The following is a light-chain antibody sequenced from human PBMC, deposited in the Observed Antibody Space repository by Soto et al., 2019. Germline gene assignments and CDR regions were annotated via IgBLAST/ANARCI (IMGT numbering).Light chain of an antibody. CDR3: QQCGGSPLFS. J-gene: IGKJ2*03. Sequence: EIVLTQSPGTLSLSPGERATLSCTASQSVTSSCLAWYQRKPGQAPRLLIHTTSIRATDIPDRFSGSGSGTDFTLTISRLQPEDSAVYYCQQCGGSPLFSLRHGTKVDIK. CDR2: TTS. CDR1: QSVTSSC. V-gene: IGKV3-20*01.